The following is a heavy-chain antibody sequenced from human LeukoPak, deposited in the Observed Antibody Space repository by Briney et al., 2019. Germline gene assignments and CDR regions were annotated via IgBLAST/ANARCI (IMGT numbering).Heavy chain of an antibody. V-gene: IGHV3-7*01. CDR2: IKQDGSAK. Sequence: PGGSLRLSCAAFGFTFSNYAMSWVRQAPGKGLAWVANIKQDGSAKYYMDSVKGRFTISRDNAKNSLYLQMNSLGVEDTAVYYCARVNPLMAPGAVDIWGQGTKVAVSS. CDR3: ARVNPLMAPGAVDI. CDR1: GFTFSNYA. J-gene: IGHJ3*02. D-gene: IGHD2-8*01.